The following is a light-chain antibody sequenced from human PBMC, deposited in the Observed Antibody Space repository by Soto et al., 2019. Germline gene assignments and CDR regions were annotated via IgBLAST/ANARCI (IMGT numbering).Light chain of an antibody. CDR2: HAS. J-gene: IGKJ1*01. CDR3: QRDQRDST. V-gene: IGKV1-5*01. CDR1: QSIDRW. Sequence: DIQITESPSTLPTSVEDRVTITCRASQSIDRWLAWYQQRPGKAPKILIYHASSLETGVPSRFRGSGSVTAYTLSISSLQTDDSATYSFQRDQRDSTFGQGTKVDIK.